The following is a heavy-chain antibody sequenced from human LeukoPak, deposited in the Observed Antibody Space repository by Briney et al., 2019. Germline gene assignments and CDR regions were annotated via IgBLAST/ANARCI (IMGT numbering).Heavy chain of an antibody. J-gene: IGHJ4*02. Sequence: SQTLSLTCTVSGGSISSGGYYWSWIRQPPGKGLEWIGEINHSGSTNYNPSLKSRVTISVDTSKNQFSLKLSSVTAADTAVYYCARGYTSGKTYYYDSNPNYWGQGTLVTVSS. CDR1: GGSISSGGYY. V-gene: IGHV4-30-2*01. D-gene: IGHD3-22*01. CDR3: ARGYTSGKTYYYDSNPNY. CDR2: INHSGST.